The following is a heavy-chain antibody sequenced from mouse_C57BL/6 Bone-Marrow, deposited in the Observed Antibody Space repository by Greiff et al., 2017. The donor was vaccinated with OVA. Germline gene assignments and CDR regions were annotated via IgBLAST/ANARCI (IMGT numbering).Heavy chain of an antibody. CDR3: ARSGSYYGNFLGY. CDR1: GYTFTDYY. V-gene: IGHV1-26*01. Sequence: EVQLQQSGPELVKPGASVKISCKASGYTFTDYYMNWVKQSHGKSLEWIGDINPNNGGTSYNQKFKGKATLTVDKSSSTAYMELRSLTSEDSAVYYCARSGSYYGNFLGYWGQGTSVTVSS. J-gene: IGHJ4*01. D-gene: IGHD2-1*01. CDR2: INPNNGGT.